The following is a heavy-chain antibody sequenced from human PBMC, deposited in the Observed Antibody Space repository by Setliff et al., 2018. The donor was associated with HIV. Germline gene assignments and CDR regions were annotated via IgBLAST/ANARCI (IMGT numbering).Heavy chain of an antibody. CDR2: IHHSGGT. J-gene: IGHJ4*02. V-gene: IGHV4-39*07. D-gene: IGHD3-22*01. Sequence: SETLSLTCTVSGGSITTGSYYWSWVRQAPGKGLEWIGEIHHSGGTNCNPSLKSRVIISLDKSENQLSLRLTSVTAADTAIYFCARGALSLTMTKLLSFCDSWGQGTQVTVSS. CDR3: ARGALSLTMTKLLSFCDS. CDR1: GGSITTGSYY.